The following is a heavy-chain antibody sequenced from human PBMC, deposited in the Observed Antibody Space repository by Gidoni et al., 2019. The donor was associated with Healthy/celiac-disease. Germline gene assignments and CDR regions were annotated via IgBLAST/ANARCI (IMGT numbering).Heavy chain of an antibody. CDR3: ARGGIAVAGGANDY. CDR2: IWYDGSNK. V-gene: IGHV3-33*01. CDR1: GFTFSSYG. J-gene: IGHJ4*02. D-gene: IGHD6-19*01. Sequence: QVQLVESGGGVVQPGRSLRLSCAASGFTFSSYGMHWVRQAPGKGLEWVAVIWYDGSNKYYADSVKGRFTISRDNSKNTLYLQMNSLRAEDTAVYYCARGGIAVAGGANDYWGQGTLVTVSS.